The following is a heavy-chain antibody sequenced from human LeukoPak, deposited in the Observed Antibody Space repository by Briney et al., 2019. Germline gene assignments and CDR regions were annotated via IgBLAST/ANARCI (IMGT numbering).Heavy chain of an antibody. CDR1: EFTFSSYV. CDR2: ITPGGGT. CDR3: GGDYLNWFDP. J-gene: IGHJ5*02. Sequence: PGGSLRLSCAASEFTFSSYVMAWVRQAPGKGLEWVSTITPGGGTYYADSVKGRFTISRDNSKNTLYLQMNSLRAEDTAVYYCGGDYLNWFDPWGQGTLVTVSS. V-gene: IGHV3-23*01. D-gene: IGHD2-21*02.